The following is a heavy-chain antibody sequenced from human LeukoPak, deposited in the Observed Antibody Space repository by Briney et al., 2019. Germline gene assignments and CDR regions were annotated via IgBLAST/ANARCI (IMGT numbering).Heavy chain of an antibody. CDR1: GYTFTGYY. CDR2: INPNSGGT. V-gene: IGHV1-2*02. D-gene: IGHD5-18*01. J-gene: IGHJ4*02. CDR3: ARGDTAMVPYFDY. Sequence: GASVKVSCKASGYTFTGYYMHWVRQAPGQGLEWMGWINPNSGGTNYAQKFQGRVTMTRDTSISTAYMELSRLRSDDTAVYYCARGDTAMVPYFDYWGQGTLVTASS.